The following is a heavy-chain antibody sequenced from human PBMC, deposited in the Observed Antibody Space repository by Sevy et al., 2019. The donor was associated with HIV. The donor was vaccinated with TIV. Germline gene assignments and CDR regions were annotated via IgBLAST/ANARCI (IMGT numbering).Heavy chain of an antibody. CDR2: IYRVGGT. CDR3: ARGGDSYYYSFDY. V-gene: IGHV3-53*01. J-gene: IGHJ4*02. Sequence: GGSLRLSCAASGFTVSSNFMSWVRQAPGKGLEWVSVIYRVGGTYYADSVKGRFTISRDSSKNTLYLQMNSLRAEDTAVYYCARGGDSYYYSFDYWGQGILVTVSS. CDR1: GFTVSSNF. D-gene: IGHD3-22*01.